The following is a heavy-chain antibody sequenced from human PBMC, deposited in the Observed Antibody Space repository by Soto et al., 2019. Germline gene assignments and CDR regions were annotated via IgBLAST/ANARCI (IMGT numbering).Heavy chain of an antibody. CDR1: GFTFSSYD. J-gene: IGHJ3*02. Sequence: GGSLRLSCAASGFTFSSYDMHWVRQAPGKGLEWVAVISYDGSNKHYADSVKGRFTISRDNSKNTLYLQMNSLRAEDTAVYYCAREYGIGGATFDISGQGTMVTVSS. D-gene: IGHD2-15*01. CDR3: AREYGIGGATFDI. V-gene: IGHV3-30-3*01. CDR2: ISYDGSNK.